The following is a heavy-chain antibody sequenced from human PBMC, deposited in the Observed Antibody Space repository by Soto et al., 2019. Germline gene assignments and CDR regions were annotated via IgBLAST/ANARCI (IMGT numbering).Heavy chain of an antibody. CDR1: GYTFTGYY. Sequence: ASVKVSCKASGYTFTGYYMHWVRQAPGQGLEWMGWINPNSGGTNYAQKFQGWVTMTRDTSISTAYMELSRLRSDDTAVYYCARAYCGGDCYGFMAVWGQGTTVTVSS. D-gene: IGHD2-21*02. V-gene: IGHV1-2*04. CDR3: ARAYCGGDCYGFMAV. J-gene: IGHJ6*02. CDR2: INPNSGGT.